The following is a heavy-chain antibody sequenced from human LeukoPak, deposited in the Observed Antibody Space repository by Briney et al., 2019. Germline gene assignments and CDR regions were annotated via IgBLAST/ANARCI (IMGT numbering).Heavy chain of an antibody. J-gene: IGHJ5*02. D-gene: IGHD3-22*01. CDR2: ISGSGGST. CDR3: AKDPDSSGYFENWFDP. V-gene: IGHV3-23*01. Sequence: GGSLRLSCAASGFTFSSYAMSWVRQAPGKGLEWVSAISGSGGSTYYADSVKGRVTISRENSTNTLYLQMNSLRAEDTAVYYCAKDPDSSGYFENWFDPWGQGTLVTVSS. CDR1: GFTFSSYA.